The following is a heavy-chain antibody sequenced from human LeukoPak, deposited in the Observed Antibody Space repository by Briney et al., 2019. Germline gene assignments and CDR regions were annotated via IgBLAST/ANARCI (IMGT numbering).Heavy chain of an antibody. CDR1: GGTFSNYA. V-gene: IGHV1-69*13. Sequence: SVKVSCKASGGTFSNYAISWVRQAPGQGLEWMGAIIPIFGTANYAQKFQGRGTITADESTSTAYMELSSLRSEDTAVYYCARILSSSWYEYFHHWGQGTLVTVSS. J-gene: IGHJ1*01. CDR2: IIPIFGTA. CDR3: ARILSSSWYEYFHH. D-gene: IGHD6-19*01.